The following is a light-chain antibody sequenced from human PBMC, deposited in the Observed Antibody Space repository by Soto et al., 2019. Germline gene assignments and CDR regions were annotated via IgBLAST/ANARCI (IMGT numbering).Light chain of an antibody. V-gene: IGKV3-15*01. Sequence: EIVMTQSPATLSVSPGERATLSCRASQSVSSNLAWYKQKPGQAPRLLIYGASTRDTGIPARFSGSGSGTKFTLTISSLQSEDFAVYYCQQYNNWPPSWTFGQGTKVDIK. CDR1: QSVSSN. CDR2: GAS. CDR3: QQYNNWPPSWT. J-gene: IGKJ1*01.